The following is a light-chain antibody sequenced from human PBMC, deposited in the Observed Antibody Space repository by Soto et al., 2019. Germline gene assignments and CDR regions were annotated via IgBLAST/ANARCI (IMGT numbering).Light chain of an antibody. Sequence: IVLTQSPGILSLSPGERASLSCGASQSISSRFLAWYQQKPGQAPRLLMYGASSRATGIPDRFSGTGSETDFTLTISRLETEDFAVYDGQQYDNSPITFGQGTRLEIK. J-gene: IGKJ5*01. V-gene: IGKV3-20*01. CDR3: QQYDNSPIT. CDR1: QSISSRF. CDR2: GAS.